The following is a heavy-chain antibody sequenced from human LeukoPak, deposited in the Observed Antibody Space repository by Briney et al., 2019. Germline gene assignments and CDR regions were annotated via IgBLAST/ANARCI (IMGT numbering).Heavy chain of an antibody. V-gene: IGHV4-59*08. CDR3: ARHQGRLRPYYFDY. Sequence: SETLSLTCTVSGGSISIYYWSWIRQPPGKGLEWIGYIYYSGSTNYNPSLKSRVTISVDTSKNQFSLKLSSVTAADTAVYYCARHQGRLRPYYFDYWGQGTLVTVSS. CDR2: IYYSGST. D-gene: IGHD4-17*01. J-gene: IGHJ4*02. CDR1: GGSISIYY.